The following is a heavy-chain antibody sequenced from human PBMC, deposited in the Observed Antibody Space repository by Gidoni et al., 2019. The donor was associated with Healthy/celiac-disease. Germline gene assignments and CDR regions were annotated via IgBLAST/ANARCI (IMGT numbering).Heavy chain of an antibody. CDR3: ASGYLVPAAMGYYYYGMDV. J-gene: IGHJ6*02. CDR1: GGSFSGYY. D-gene: IGHD2-2*01. CDR2: INHSGST. Sequence: QVQLQQWGAGLLKPSETLSLPCAVYGGSFSGYYWSWIRQPPGKGLEWIGEINHSGSTNYNPSLKSRVTISVDTSKNQFSLKLSSVTAADTAVYYCASGYLVPAAMGYYYYGMDVWGQGTTVTVSS. V-gene: IGHV4-34*01.